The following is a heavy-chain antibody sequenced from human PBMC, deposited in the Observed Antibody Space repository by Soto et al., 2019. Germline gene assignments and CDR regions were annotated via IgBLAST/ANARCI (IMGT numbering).Heavy chain of an antibody. CDR3: ARGDGRGSSSYYGMDV. J-gene: IGHJ6*02. Sequence: PSETLSLTCTVSGGSISSGGYYWSWNRQHPGKGLEWIGYIYDSGSSYYNPSLKSRVSIPVDTPKNQFSLKLSSVTAADTAIYYCARGDGRGSSSYYGMDVWGQGTTVTVSS. D-gene: IGHD6-6*01. CDR2: IYDSGSS. CDR1: GGSISSGGYY. V-gene: IGHV4-31*03.